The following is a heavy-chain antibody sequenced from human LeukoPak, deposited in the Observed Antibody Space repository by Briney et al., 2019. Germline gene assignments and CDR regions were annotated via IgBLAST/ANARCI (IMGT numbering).Heavy chain of an antibody. J-gene: IGHJ3*02. CDR2: IIPIFGTA. Sequence: SVKVSCKASGGTFSSYAIRWVRQAPGQGLEWMGGIIPIFGTANYAQKFQGRVTITADESTSTAYMELSSLRSEDTAVYYCARRLGLRWDLQAFDIWGQGTMVTVSS. D-gene: IGHD4-23*01. CDR1: GGTFSSYA. CDR3: ARRLGLRWDLQAFDI. V-gene: IGHV1-69*13.